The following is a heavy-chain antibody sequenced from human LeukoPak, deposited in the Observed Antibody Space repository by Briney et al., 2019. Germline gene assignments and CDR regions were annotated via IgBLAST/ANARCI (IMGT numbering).Heavy chain of an antibody. J-gene: IGHJ4*02. Sequence: QSGGSLRLSCAASGFTFSSCGMHWVRQAPGKGLEWVAVIWYDGSNKYYADSVKGRFTISRDNSKNTLYLQMNSLRAEDTAVYYCARDVVGATTGEFYFDYWGQGTLVTVSS. CDR1: GFTFSSCG. D-gene: IGHD1-26*01. CDR2: IWYDGSNK. V-gene: IGHV3-33*01. CDR3: ARDVVGATTGEFYFDY.